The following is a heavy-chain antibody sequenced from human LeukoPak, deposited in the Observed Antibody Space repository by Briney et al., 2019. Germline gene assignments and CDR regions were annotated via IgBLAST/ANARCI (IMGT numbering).Heavy chain of an antibody. CDR3: ARRLVVPAAKFFDY. V-gene: IGHV3-23*01. CDR1: GFTFSSYA. Sequence: GGSLRLSCAASGFTFSSYAMSWVRQAPGKGLEWVSVISGSGGSTYYADSVKGRFTISRDNSKNTLYLQMNSLRAEDTAVYYCARRLVVPAAKFFDYWGQGTLVTVSS. J-gene: IGHJ4*02. D-gene: IGHD2-2*01. CDR2: ISGSGGST.